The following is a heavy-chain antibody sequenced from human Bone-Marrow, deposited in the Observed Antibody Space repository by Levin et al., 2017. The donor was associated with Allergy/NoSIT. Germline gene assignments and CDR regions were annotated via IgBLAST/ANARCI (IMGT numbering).Heavy chain of an antibody. J-gene: IGHJ5*02. CDR1: GFTFSSYG. CDR3: AKDGYCSSTSCVKPPNWFDP. V-gene: IGHV3-30*18. D-gene: IGHD2-2*03. CDR2: ISYDGSNK. Sequence: GGSLRLSCAASGFTFSSYGMHWVRQAPGKGLEWVAVISYDGSNKYYADSVKGRFTISRDNSKNTLYLQMNSLRAEDTAVYYCAKDGYCSSTSCVKPPNWFDPWGQGTLVTVSS.